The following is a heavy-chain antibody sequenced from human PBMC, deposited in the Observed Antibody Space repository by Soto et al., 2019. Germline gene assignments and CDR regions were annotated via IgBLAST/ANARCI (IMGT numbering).Heavy chain of an antibody. CDR2: ISAYNGNT. Sequence: GASVKVSCKASGYTFTSYGISWVRQAPGQGLEGMGWISAYNGNTNYAQKLQGRITMTTDTSTSTAYMELRSRRSDDTAVYYCARDWERSGRDYYYGMDVWGQGTTVTVSS. V-gene: IGHV1-18*04. CDR1: GYTFTSYG. CDR3: ARDWERSGRDYYYGMDV. J-gene: IGHJ6*02. D-gene: IGHD2-15*01.